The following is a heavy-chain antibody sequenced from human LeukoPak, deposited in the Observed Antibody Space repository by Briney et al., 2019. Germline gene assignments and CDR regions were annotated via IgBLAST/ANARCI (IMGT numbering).Heavy chain of an antibody. CDR2: ISYDGSEK. V-gene: IGHV3-30*18. Sequence: PGGSLRLSCVASGFTFSSYAMHWLRQPPGKGLEWVAVISYDGSEKYHADSVKGRLTSSRDNSKNTLYLQMNSLRAEGTAVYYCAKDRSGYDYVSLFDYWGQGSLVTVSS. J-gene: IGHJ4*02. D-gene: IGHD5-12*01. CDR3: AKDRSGYDYVSLFDY. CDR1: GFTFSSYA.